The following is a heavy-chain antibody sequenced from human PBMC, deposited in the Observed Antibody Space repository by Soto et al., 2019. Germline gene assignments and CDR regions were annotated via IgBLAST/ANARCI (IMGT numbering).Heavy chain of an antibody. CDR2: IYYSGST. V-gene: IGHV4-31*03. J-gene: IGHJ4*02. CDR1: GGSISSGGYY. D-gene: IGHD2-15*01. Sequence: QVQLQESGPGLVKPSQTLSLTCTVSGGSISSGGYYWSWIRQHPGKGLEWIGYIYYSGSTYYNPSLKSRVTISVDTSKNQFYLKLSSVTAADTAVYYCARESYCSGGSCYYAYVYWGQGTLVTVSS. CDR3: ARESYCSGGSCYYAYVY.